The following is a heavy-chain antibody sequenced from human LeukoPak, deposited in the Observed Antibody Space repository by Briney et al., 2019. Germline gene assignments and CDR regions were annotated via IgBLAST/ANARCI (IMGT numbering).Heavy chain of an antibody. J-gene: IGHJ5*02. CDR1: GYTFTGYY. D-gene: IGHD4-17*01. CDR3: ARDYYGDYFPYNWFDP. V-gene: IGHV1-2*02. Sequence: GASVKVSCKASGYTFTGYYMHWVRQAPGQGLEWMGWINPNSGGTNYAQKFQGRVTMTRDTSISTAYMELSRLRSDDTAVYYCARDYYGDYFPYNWFDPWGQGTLVTVSS. CDR2: INPNSGGT.